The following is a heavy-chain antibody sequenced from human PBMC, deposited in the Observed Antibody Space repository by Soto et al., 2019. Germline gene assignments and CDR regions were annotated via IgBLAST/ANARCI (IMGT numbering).Heavy chain of an antibody. CDR3: ARKNPGREWELPDY. V-gene: IGHV3-30*03. Sequence: QVQLVESGGGVVQPGRSLRLSCAASGFAFSTYGMHWVRQAPGKGLGWVAVTTSDGARINYADSVKGRFTISRENSRTTLYLQMNSLRIDDTAVYYCARKNPGREWELPDYWGQGTLVTVSS. CDR1: GFAFSTYG. CDR2: TTSDGARI. J-gene: IGHJ4*02. D-gene: IGHD1-26*01.